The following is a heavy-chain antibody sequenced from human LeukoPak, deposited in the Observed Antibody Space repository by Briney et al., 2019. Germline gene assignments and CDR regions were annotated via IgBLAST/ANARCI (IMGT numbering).Heavy chain of an antibody. Sequence: GGSLRLSCAASGITFSNFAMSWVRQAPGKGLEWVSLIIGSSGDTFYADSVKGRFTISRDNSKNRLYLQMNSLGAEDTALYYCAKGAYDYIEMGYFDSWGQGTLVTVSS. D-gene: IGHD5-12*01. CDR2: IIGSSGDT. CDR1: GITFSNFA. J-gene: IGHJ4*02. V-gene: IGHV3-23*01. CDR3: AKGAYDYIEMGYFDS.